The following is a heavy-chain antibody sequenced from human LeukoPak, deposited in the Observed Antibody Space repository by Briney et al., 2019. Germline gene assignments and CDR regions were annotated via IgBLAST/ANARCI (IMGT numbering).Heavy chain of an antibody. Sequence: GGSLRLSCAASGSTFSSYSMNWVRQAPGRGLEWVSYINSSSSTIYYADSVKGRFTISRDNAKNSLYLQMNSLRAEDTAVYYCARDGGPIVVVNEGFDYWGQGTLVTVSS. J-gene: IGHJ4*02. CDR3: ARDGGPIVVVNEGFDY. CDR1: GSTFSSYS. D-gene: IGHD3-22*01. CDR2: INSSSSTI. V-gene: IGHV3-48*01.